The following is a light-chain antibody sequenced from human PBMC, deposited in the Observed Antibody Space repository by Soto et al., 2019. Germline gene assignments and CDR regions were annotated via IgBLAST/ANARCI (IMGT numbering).Light chain of an antibody. CDR2: DVS. J-gene: IGLJ1*01. Sequence: QPALTQPASVSGSPGQSITISCTGTSSDVGDYNYVSWYQQHPGKAPKLMIYDVSYRPSGVSNRFSGSKSGNTASLTISGLQAEDEADYYFSSYTSSSTGVFGTGTKVTVL. V-gene: IGLV2-14*01. CDR1: SSDVGDYNY. CDR3: SSYTSSSTGV.